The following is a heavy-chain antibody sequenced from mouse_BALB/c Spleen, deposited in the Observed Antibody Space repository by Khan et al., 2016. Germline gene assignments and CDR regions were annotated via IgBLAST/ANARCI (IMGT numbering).Heavy chain of an antibody. Sequence: QVPLLPPGAELVKAGASVKMSCKASGYTFTSYWMHWVKQRLGQGLEWFAETNPTNGRTYYNEKFKSKATLTVDKSSSTAYMLLSGPTFEDSAVYYCARIKKIVATYFDYWGQGTTLTVSS. V-gene: IGHV1S81*02. CDR2: TNPTNGRT. D-gene: IGHD1-1*01. CDR3: ARIKKIVATYFDY. CDR1: GYTFTSYW. J-gene: IGHJ2*01.